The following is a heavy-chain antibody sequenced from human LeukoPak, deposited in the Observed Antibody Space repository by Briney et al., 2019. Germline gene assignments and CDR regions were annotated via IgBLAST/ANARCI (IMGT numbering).Heavy chain of an antibody. Sequence: SVKVSCKASGGAFSSCAISWVRQAPGQGLEWMGGIIPIFGTANYAQKFQGRVTITADKSTSTAYMELSSLRSEDTAVYYCASWVVPAASGPYFDYWGQGTLVTVSS. CDR2: IIPIFGTA. CDR3: ASWVVPAASGPYFDY. D-gene: IGHD2-2*01. J-gene: IGHJ4*02. V-gene: IGHV1-69*06. CDR1: GGAFSSCA.